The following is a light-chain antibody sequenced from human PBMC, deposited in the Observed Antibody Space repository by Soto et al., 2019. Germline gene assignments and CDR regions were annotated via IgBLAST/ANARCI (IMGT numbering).Light chain of an antibody. V-gene: IGKV2-30*01. CDR1: QSLVSSDGLTY. J-gene: IGKJ2*01. CDR3: MQGSHWAT. CDR2: KVS. Sequence: VVMTQSPLSLAVTLGQTASISCRSSQSLVSSDGLTYFNWFHQRPGQSPRRLIYKVSNRDSGVPARFTGSGSGTDFTLTISRVEAEDVSLYYCMQGSHWATFGEGTKLEIK.